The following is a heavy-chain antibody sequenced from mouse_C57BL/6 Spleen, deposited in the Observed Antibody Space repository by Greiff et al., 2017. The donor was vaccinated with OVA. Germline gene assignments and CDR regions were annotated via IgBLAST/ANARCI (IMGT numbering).Heavy chain of an antibody. J-gene: IGHJ2*01. Sequence: QVQLQQSGAELMKPGASVKLSCKATGYTFTGYWIEWVKQRPGHGLEWIGEILPGSGSTNYTAKFKGKATFTADTSSNTAYMKLSSLTTENSANYYWARRGYGYDSDYFDYGGKGTTLTVSS. CDR3: ARRGYGYDSDYFDY. D-gene: IGHD2-2*01. CDR2: ILPGSGST. V-gene: IGHV1-9*01. CDR1: GYTFTGYW.